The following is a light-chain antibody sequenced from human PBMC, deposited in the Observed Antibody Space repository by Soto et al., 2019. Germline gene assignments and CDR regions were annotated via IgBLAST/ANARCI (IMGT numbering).Light chain of an antibody. J-gene: IGKJ2*01. V-gene: IGKV3-20*01. CDR3: QQYGWSTKT. CDR2: GTS. CDR1: QRVSSTY. Sequence: EIVLTQSPATLSSSPGQTVSISYRASQRVSSTYVAWYQQKSGQAPRLLIYGTSNRATRIPDRFRGSGSGTDFTLTINKLEPEDFACYFCQQYGWSTKTFGQGTSLEI.